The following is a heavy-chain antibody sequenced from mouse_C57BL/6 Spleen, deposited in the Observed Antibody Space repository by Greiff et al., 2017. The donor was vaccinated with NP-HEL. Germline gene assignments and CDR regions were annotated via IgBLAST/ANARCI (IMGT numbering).Heavy chain of an antibody. Sequence: VQLQQSGAELVRPGASVKLSCTASGFNIKDDYMHWVKQRPEQGLEWIGWIDPENGDTEYASKFQGKATITADTSSNTAYLQLSSLTSEDNAVYYCTTLGNGSSWYFDVWGTGTTVTVSS. J-gene: IGHJ1*03. D-gene: IGHD1-1*01. V-gene: IGHV14-4*01. CDR1: GFNIKDDY. CDR3: TTLGNGSSWYFDV. CDR2: IDPENGDT.